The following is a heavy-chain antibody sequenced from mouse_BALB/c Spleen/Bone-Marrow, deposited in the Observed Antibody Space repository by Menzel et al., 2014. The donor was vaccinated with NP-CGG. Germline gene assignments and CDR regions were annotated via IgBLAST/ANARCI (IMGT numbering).Heavy chain of an antibody. D-gene: IGHD2-1*01. J-gene: IGHJ1*01. V-gene: IGHV3-5*02. Sequence: EVQLQQSGPGLVKPSQTVSLTCTVTGISITTGNYRWSWIRQFPGNKLEWIGYIYYSGTITYNPSLTSRTTITRDTSKNQFFLEMNSLTAEDTATYYCARYGNYFDVWGAGTTVTVSS. CDR1: GISITTGNYR. CDR2: IYYSGTI. CDR3: ARYGNYFDV.